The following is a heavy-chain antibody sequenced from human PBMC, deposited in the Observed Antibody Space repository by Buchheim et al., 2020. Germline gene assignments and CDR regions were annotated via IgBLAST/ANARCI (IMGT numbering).Heavy chain of an antibody. CDR1: GFTFSSYW. CDR2: IKQDGSEK. V-gene: IGHV3-7*01. D-gene: IGHD1/OR15-1a*01. J-gene: IGHJ6*02. CDR3: ARGSVEQNYYYGMDV. Sequence: EVQLVESGGGLVQPGGSLRLSCAASGFTFSSYWMSWVRQAPGKGLEWVANIKQDGSEKYYVDSVKGRFTISRDNAKNSLYLRMNSLRAEDTAVYYCARGSVEQNYYYGMDVWGQGTT.